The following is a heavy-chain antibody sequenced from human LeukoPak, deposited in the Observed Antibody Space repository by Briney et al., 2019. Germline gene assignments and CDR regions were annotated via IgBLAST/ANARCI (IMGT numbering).Heavy chain of an antibody. Sequence: GGSLRLSCAASGFTVSSNYMSWVRQAPGKGLEWVSVIYSGGSTYYADSVKGRFTTSRDNSKNTLYLQMNSLRAEDTAVYYCARSTSSSGDFDYXXXGTLVTVSS. CDR3: ARSTSSSGDFDY. V-gene: IGHV3-66*01. CDR1: GFTVSSNY. D-gene: IGHD2-15*01. CDR2: IYSGGST. J-gene: IGHJ4*01.